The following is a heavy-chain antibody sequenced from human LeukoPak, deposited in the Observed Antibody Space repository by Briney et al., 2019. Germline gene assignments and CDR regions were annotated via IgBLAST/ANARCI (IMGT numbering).Heavy chain of an antibody. CDR2: ISSSSSTI. J-gene: IGHJ3*02. V-gene: IGHV3-48*01. Sequence: GGSLRLSCAASGFTFSSYAMSWVRQAPGKGLEWVSYISSSSSTIYYADSVKGRFTISRDNAKNSLYLQMNSLRAEDTAVYYCARDQWTTVTAEYAFDIWGQGTMVTVSS. D-gene: IGHD4-17*01. CDR1: GFTFSSYA. CDR3: ARDQWTTVTAEYAFDI.